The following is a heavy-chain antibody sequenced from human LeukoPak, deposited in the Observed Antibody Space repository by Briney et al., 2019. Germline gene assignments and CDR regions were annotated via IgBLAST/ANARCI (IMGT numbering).Heavy chain of an antibody. Sequence: ASVKVSCKASGYTFTSYYMHWVRQAPGQGLEWMGIINPSGGSTSYAQKFQGRVTMTRDTSASTVYMELSSLRSEDTAVYYCARDPHFAATGAQYYYGMDVWGQGTTVTVSS. CDR1: GYTFTSYY. CDR3: ARDPHFAATGAQYYYGMDV. V-gene: IGHV1-46*01. J-gene: IGHJ6*02. CDR2: INPSGGST. D-gene: IGHD6-13*01.